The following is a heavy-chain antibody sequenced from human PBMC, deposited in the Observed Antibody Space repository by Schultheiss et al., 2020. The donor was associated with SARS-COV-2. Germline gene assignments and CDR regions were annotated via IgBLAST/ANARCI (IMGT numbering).Heavy chain of an antibody. CDR3: ARAAAGIDAFDI. CDR2: INHSGST. CDR1: GGSFSGYY. J-gene: IGHJ3*02. Sequence: SETLSLTCAVYGGSFSGYYWSWIRQPPGKGLEWIGEINHSGSTNYNPSLKSLVTISVDTSKNQFSLKLSSVTAADTAMYYCARAAAGIDAFDIWGQGTMVTVSS. V-gene: IGHV4-34*09. D-gene: IGHD6-13*01.